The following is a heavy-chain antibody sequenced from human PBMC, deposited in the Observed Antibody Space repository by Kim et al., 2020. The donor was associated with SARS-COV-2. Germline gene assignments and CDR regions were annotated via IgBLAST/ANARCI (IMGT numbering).Heavy chain of an antibody. V-gene: IGHV3-9*01. CDR3: AKEGTDTAMAMSPFDY. D-gene: IGHD5-18*01. Sequence: GGSLRLSCAASGFTFDDYAMHWVRQAPGKGLEWVSGISWNSGSIGYAYSVKGRFTISRDNAKNSLYLQMNSLRAEDTALYYCAKEGTDTAMAMSPFDYWGQGTLVTVSS. CDR1: GFTFDDYA. CDR2: ISWNSGSI. J-gene: IGHJ4*02.